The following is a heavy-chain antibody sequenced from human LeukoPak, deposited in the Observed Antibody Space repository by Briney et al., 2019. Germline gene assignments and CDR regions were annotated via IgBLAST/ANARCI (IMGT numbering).Heavy chain of an antibody. D-gene: IGHD6-13*01. Sequence: PGGSLRLSCAASGFTFSNAWMSWVRQAPGKGLEWVAVIWYDGSNKYYADPVKGRFTISRDNSKNTLYLQMNSLRAEDTAVYYCARGGSSWYTNCYYYGMDVWGQGTTVTVSS. CDR2: IWYDGSNK. CDR1: GFTFSNAW. CDR3: ARGGSSWYTNCYYYGMDV. J-gene: IGHJ6*02. V-gene: IGHV3-33*08.